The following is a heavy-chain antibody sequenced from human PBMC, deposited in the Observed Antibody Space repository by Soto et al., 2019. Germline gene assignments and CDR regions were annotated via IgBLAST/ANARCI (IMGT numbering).Heavy chain of an antibody. CDR1: GFTFSTYG. Sequence: QVQLEESGGGVVRPGGSLRLSCAASGFTFSTYGIHWVRQAPGKGLEWVAIISYDGSNENYADFVEGRFLISRDESKNTLYLQMNTLRAEDTALYYCAKDKLPPIVGASDAFDIWGQGTMVTVSS. V-gene: IGHV3-30*18. D-gene: IGHD1-26*01. J-gene: IGHJ3*02. CDR3: AKDKLPPIVGASDAFDI. CDR2: ISYDGSNE.